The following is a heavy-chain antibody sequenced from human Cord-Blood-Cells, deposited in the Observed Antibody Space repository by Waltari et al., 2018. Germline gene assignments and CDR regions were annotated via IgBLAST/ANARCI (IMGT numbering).Heavy chain of an antibody. D-gene: IGHD1-26*01. J-gene: IGHJ6*02. CDR3: ATDRRGREDYYYYYGMDV. CDR1: GYTLTELS. V-gene: IGHV1-24*01. Sequence: QVQLVQSGAEVKKPGASVKVSCKVSGYTLTELSMHWVRQAPGKGLEWMGGFDPEDGKTIYAQKFQGRVTMTEDTSTDTAYMELSSLRSEDTAVYYCATDRRGREDYYYYYGMDVWGQGTTVTVSS. CDR2: FDPEDGKT.